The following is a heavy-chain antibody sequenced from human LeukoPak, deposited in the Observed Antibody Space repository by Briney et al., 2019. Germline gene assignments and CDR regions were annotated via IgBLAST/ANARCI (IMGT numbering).Heavy chain of an antibody. Sequence: GASVKVSCKASGYTFTGYYMHWVRQAPGQGREWMGWISPNSGGTNYAQRFQGRVTMTRDTSISTAYMELSRLTSDDTAVYYCAKDYGDNSFDYWGQGTLVTVSS. D-gene: IGHD4-17*01. J-gene: IGHJ4*02. CDR2: ISPNSGGT. CDR1: GYTFTGYY. CDR3: AKDYGDNSFDY. V-gene: IGHV1-2*02.